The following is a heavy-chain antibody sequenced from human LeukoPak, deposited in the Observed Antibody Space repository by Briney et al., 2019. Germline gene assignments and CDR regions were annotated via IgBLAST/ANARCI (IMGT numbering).Heavy chain of an antibody. CDR1: GFTFSSYE. CDR2: ISSNGNT. D-gene: IGHD2-15*01. CDR3: ARARVAAKSGYMDV. Sequence: GGSLRLSCAASGFTFSSYEMNWVRQAPGKGLEYVSSISSNGNTYYANSVKGRFTISRDTPKNTLYLQMGSLRDEDLAVYYCARARVAAKSGYMDVWGTGTTVTISS. J-gene: IGHJ6*03. V-gene: IGHV3-64*01.